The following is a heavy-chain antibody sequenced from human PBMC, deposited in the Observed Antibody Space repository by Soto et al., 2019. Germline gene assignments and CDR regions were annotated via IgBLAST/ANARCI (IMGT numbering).Heavy chain of an antibody. Sequence: QVQLVESGGGVVQPGRSLRLSCAASGFTFSSYAMHWVRQAPGKGLEWVAVISYDATYKNHADYVKGRFTISRDNSKNTLYLQMNGLRPDDRAVYYCARAPSGGWFDPWGQGTLVTVSS. D-gene: IGHD3-10*01. CDR3: ARAPSGGWFDP. J-gene: IGHJ5*02. CDR2: ISYDATYK. CDR1: GFTFSSYA. V-gene: IGHV3-30*04.